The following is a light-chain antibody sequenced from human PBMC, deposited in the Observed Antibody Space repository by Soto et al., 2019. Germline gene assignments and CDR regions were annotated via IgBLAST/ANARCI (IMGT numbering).Light chain of an antibody. CDR2: GTS. CDR1: QSVPSTY. CDR3: QQYGNSPWT. V-gene: IGKV3-20*01. J-gene: IGKJ1*01. Sequence: VLSQSPARLSVSPGARATLSCRASQSVPSTYFAWYQQKPGQPPRLLISGTSNRATGIPARFSGSGSGTDFTLTISRLEPEDFAVYFCQQYGNSPWTFGQWTQLDIK.